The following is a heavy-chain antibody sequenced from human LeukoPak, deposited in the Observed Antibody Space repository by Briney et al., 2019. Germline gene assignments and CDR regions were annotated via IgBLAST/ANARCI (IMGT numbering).Heavy chain of an antibody. Sequence: PGGSLRLSCAASGFTFSSYAMHWVRQAPGKGLEWVAVISYDGSNKYYADSVKGRFTISRDNSKNTLYLQMNSLRAEDTAVYYCARGYEHAFDIWGQGTMVAVSS. CDR2: ISYDGSNK. D-gene: IGHD2-2*01. CDR1: GFTFSSYA. V-gene: IGHV3-30*14. J-gene: IGHJ3*02. CDR3: ARGYEHAFDI.